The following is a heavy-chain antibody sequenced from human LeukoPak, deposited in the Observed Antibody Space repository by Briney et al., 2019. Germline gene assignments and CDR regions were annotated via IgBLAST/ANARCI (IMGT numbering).Heavy chain of an antibody. V-gene: IGHV3-48*04. Sequence: GGSLRLSCAASGFTFSSYAMNWVRQAPGKGLEWVSFISTSSSTIYYADSVKGRFTISRDNARNSLYLQMNSLRAEDTAVYYCASQVTTGHWGQGTLVTVSS. J-gene: IGHJ4*01. CDR3: ASQVTTGH. CDR1: GFTFSSYA. D-gene: IGHD4-17*01. CDR2: ISTSSSTI.